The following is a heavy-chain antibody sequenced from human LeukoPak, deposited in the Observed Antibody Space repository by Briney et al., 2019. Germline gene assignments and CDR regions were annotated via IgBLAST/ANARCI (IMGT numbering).Heavy chain of an antibody. CDR2: IYYSGST. CDR3: ARHMGLGYSYGYPYFDY. Sequence: MASETPSLTCTVSGGSISSYYWSWIRQPPGKGLEWIGYIYYSGSTNYNPSLKSRVTISVDTSKNQFSLKLSSVTAADTAVYYCARHMGLGYSYGYPYFDYWGQGTLVTVSS. J-gene: IGHJ4*02. CDR1: GGSISSYY. V-gene: IGHV4-59*08. D-gene: IGHD5-18*01.